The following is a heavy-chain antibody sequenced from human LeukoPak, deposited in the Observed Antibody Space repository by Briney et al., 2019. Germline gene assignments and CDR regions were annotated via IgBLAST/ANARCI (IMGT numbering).Heavy chain of an antibody. D-gene: IGHD1-26*01. CDR2: ITSSGEYI. J-gene: IGHJ3*02. Sequence: PGGSLRLSCAASGFTLSSYSMHWVRQAPGKGLKWVSSITSSGEYIYYTDSVKGRFTISRDNAKNSLFLQMNSLRAEDTAVYYCARDPLRSSPRRAFDIWGQGTMVTVSS. CDR1: GFTLSSYS. V-gene: IGHV3-21*01. CDR3: ARDPLRSSPRRAFDI.